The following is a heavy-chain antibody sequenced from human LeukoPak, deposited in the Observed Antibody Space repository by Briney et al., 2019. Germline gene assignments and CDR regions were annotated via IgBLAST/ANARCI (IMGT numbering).Heavy chain of an antibody. CDR2: INHSGNT. J-gene: IGHJ3*02. Sequence: SETLSLTCAVDCGSFSDYYCRWIRQPPGKGLEWVGEINHSGNTNYNPSLKSRVTISVDTSKNQFSLKLSSVTDADTAVYYCASAYGDYGGPDAFDIWGQGTMVTVSS. CDR1: CGSFSDYY. CDR3: ASAYGDYGGPDAFDI. D-gene: IGHD4-17*01. V-gene: IGHV4-34*01.